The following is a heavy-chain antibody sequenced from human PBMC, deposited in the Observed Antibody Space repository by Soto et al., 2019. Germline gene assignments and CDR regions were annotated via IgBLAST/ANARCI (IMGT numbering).Heavy chain of an antibody. CDR3: ANIIAVAGTEYCQH. CDR1: GFTFSSYA. Sequence: GGSLRLSCAASGFTFSSYAMSWVRQAPGKGLEWVSAISGSGGSTYYADSVKGRFTISRDNSKNTLYLQMNSLRAEDTAVYYCANIIAVAGTEYCQHWGQGTLVTVSS. J-gene: IGHJ1*01. CDR2: ISGSGGST. V-gene: IGHV3-23*01. D-gene: IGHD6-19*01.